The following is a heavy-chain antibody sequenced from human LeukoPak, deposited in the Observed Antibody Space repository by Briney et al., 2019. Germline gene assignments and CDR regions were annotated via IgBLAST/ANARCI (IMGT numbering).Heavy chain of an antibody. Sequence: PGGSLRLSCVDSGFTFSSYAMSWVRQLPGKGLEWASGISDSGAGTYYAGSVKGRFTISRDNSKNTLYLQMNSLRAEDTAVYYCASRQGLGWHYVNWGQGTLVTVSS. CDR1: GFTFSSYA. CDR3: ASRQGLGWHYVN. J-gene: IGHJ4*02. V-gene: IGHV3-23*01. CDR2: ISDSGAGT. D-gene: IGHD3-10*02.